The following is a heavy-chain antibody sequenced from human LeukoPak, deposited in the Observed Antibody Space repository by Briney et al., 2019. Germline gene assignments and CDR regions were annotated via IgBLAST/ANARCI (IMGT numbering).Heavy chain of an antibody. CDR2: ISSSGSTI. D-gene: IGHD3-22*01. Sequence: PGGSLRLSCAASGFTFSDYYMSWIRQAPGKGLEWVSYISSSGSTIYYADSVKGRFTISRDNAKNSLYLQMNSLRAEDTAVYYCARAAKYHYDSRITRGGAFDIWGQGTMVTVSS. CDR1: GFTFSDYY. CDR3: ARAAKYHYDSRITRGGAFDI. V-gene: IGHV3-11*01. J-gene: IGHJ3*02.